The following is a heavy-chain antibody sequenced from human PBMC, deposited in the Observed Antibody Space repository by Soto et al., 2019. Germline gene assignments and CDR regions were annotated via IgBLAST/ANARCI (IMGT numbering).Heavy chain of an antibody. V-gene: IGHV3-7*01. D-gene: IGHD5-12*01. CDR3: ARDGIVFRATINIFDY. CDR2: IKQDGSEK. CDR1: GFTFSDYW. Sequence: GGSLRLSCAASGFTFSDYWMTWVRQAPGKGLEWVANIKQDGSEKFYVGSVKGRFTISRDNAKNSLYLQMDSLRAEDTAVYYCARDGIVFRATINIFDYWSQGTLVTVSS. J-gene: IGHJ4*02.